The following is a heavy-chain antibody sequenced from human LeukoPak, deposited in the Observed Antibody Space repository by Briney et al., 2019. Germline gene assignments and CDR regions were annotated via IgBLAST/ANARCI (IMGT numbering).Heavy chain of an antibody. V-gene: IGHV4-34*01. CDR3: ARGPGYYGSGSYNWFDP. Sequence: SETLSLTCAVYGGSFSGYYWSWIRQPPGKGLEWIGEINHSGSTNYNPSLKSRVTISVDTSKNQFSLKLSSVTAADTAVYYCARGPGYYGSGSYNWFDPWGQGTLVTVSS. J-gene: IGHJ5*02. D-gene: IGHD3-10*01. CDR1: GGSFSGYY. CDR2: INHSGST.